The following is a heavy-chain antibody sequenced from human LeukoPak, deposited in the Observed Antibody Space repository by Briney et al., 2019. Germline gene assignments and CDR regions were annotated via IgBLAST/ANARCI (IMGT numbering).Heavy chain of an antibody. CDR3: ARAPAQEQQLEPPSLGY. D-gene: IGHD6-13*01. CDR2: IYSGGST. CDR1: GFTVSSNY. V-gene: IGHV3-53*01. J-gene: IGHJ4*02. Sequence: PGGSLRLSCAASGFTVSSNYMSWVRQAPGKGLEWVSVIYSGGSTYYADSVKGRFTISRDNSKNTLYLQMNSPRAEDTAMYYCARAPAQEQQLEPPSLGYWGQGTLVTVSS.